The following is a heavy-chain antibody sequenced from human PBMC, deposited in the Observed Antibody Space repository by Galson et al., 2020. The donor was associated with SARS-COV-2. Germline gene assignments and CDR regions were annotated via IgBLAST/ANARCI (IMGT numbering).Heavy chain of an antibody. CDR1: GFTLSSYW. V-gene: IGHV3-7*05. CDR2: IKQDGSKK. CDR3: ARDANYHDGSVYYDVFDL. J-gene: IGHJ3*01. Sequence: GGSLRLSCVVSGFTLSSYWMTWFRQAPGKGPEWVANIKQDGSKKYSVDSMVGRFTISRDNAKNSVSLQMSGLRVEDTAVYYCARDANYHDGSVYYDVFDLWGQGTMVIVSS. D-gene: IGHD3-22*01.